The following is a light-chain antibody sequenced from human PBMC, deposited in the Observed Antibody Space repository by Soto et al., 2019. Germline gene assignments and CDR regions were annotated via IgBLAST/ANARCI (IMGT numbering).Light chain of an antibody. CDR3: QLLYYLPWP. CDR2: WAS. V-gene: IGKV4-1*01. J-gene: IGKJ1*01. Sequence: NMIGQSTGCLAVSLCERATINCKSSQSVLYSSNNKNYLAWYQQKAGQPPKLLIYWASTRESGVPDRFSGSGSGKDFTLTVISLQAEDVVLYYFQLLYYLPWPSGQGTKVDIK. CDR1: QSVLYSSNNKNY.